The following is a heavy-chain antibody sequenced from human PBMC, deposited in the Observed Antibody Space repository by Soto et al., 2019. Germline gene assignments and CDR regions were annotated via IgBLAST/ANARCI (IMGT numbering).Heavy chain of an antibody. Sequence: QITLKESGPTLVKPTLTLTLTCTFSGFSLSTSRVAVGWISQPPGKALEWLALIYWDDDKRYSPSLKSRLNITKDTSKNQVVLTMTNMDPVDTATSYCALTIAVAGTYDYWGQGTLVTVSS. CDR1: GFSLSTSRVA. D-gene: IGHD6-19*01. CDR2: IYWDDDK. J-gene: IGHJ4*02. CDR3: ALTIAVAGTYDY. V-gene: IGHV2-5*02.